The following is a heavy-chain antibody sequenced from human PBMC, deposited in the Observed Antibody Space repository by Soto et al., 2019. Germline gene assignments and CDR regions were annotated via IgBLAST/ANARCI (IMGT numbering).Heavy chain of an antibody. J-gene: IGHJ3*02. CDR2: IYTSGST. CDR3: AREGPYYYDSSGYLFDI. V-gene: IGHV4-4*07. CDR1: GGSISSYY. Sequence: TSETLSLTCTVSGGSISSYYWSWIRQPAGKGLEWIGRIYTSGSTNYNPSLKSRVTMSVDTSKNQFSLKLSSVTAADTAVYYCAREGPYYYDSSGYLFDIWGQGTMVTVSS. D-gene: IGHD3-22*01.